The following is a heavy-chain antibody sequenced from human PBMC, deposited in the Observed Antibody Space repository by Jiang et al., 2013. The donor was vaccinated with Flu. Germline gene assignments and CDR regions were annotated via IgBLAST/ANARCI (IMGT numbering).Heavy chain of an antibody. D-gene: IGHD1-20*01. CDR3: VKDYDYNCDY. Sequence: GAEVKKPGDSVKISCKASGYTFTNYGVTWVRQAPGQGLEWMGWISARNGDTHYPQKFQGRVTVTMDTSTSTAYMDLRNLRFDDTAVYYCVKDYDYNCDYWGQGTLVTVSS. CDR2: ISARNGDT. CDR1: GYTFTNYG. V-gene: IGHV1-18*01. J-gene: IGHJ4*02.